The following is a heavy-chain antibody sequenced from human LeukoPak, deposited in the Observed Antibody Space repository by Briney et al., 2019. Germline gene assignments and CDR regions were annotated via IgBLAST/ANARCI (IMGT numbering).Heavy chain of an antibody. CDR3: AREGYYYDSRMIDY. Sequence: AGGSLRLSCAASGFTFSSYAMSWVRQAPGKGLEWVSAISGSGGSTYYADSVKGRFTISRDNAKNSLYLQMNSLRAEDTAVYYCAREGYYYDSRMIDYWGQGTLVTVSS. D-gene: IGHD3-22*01. CDR1: GFTFSSYA. J-gene: IGHJ4*02. V-gene: IGHV3-23*01. CDR2: ISGSGGST.